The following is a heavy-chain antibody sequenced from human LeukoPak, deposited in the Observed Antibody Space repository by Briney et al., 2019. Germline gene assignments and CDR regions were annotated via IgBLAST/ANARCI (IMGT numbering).Heavy chain of an antibody. CDR3: ARGGYSYYYFDY. D-gene: IGHD5-18*01. Sequence: PSETLSLTCTVSGGSISSYYWSWIRQPPGKGLEWIGYIYYSGSTIYNPSLKSRGTISVDTSKNHFSLKLSSVTAADTAVYYCARGGYSYYYFDYWGQGTLVTVSS. CDR1: GGSISSYY. CDR2: IYYSGST. V-gene: IGHV4-59*01. J-gene: IGHJ4*02.